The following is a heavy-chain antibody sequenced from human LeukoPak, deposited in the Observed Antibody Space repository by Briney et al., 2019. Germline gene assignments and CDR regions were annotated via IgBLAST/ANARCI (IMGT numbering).Heavy chain of an antibody. CDR1: GFTFSSYA. CDR2: ISSGGGST. D-gene: IGHD5-18*01. J-gene: IGHJ4*02. Sequence: GGSLRLSCAASGFTFSSYAMGWVRQAPGKGLEWVSGISSGGGSTYYADSVKGRFTISRDNSKNTVYLQMNSLRAEDSAVYYCAKDTAQGYTYGTIEQDYWGQGTRVPVSS. CDR3: AKDTAQGYTYGTIEQDY. V-gene: IGHV3-23*01.